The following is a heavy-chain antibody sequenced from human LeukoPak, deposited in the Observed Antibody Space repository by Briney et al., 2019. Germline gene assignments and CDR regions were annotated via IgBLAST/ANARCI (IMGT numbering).Heavy chain of an antibody. D-gene: IGHD6-19*01. CDR2: ISSSSSYI. Sequence: PGGSLRLSCAASGFTFSSYSMNWVRQAPGKGLEWVSSISSSSSYIYYADSVKGRFTIPRDNAKNSLYLQMNSLRAEDTAVYYCARAYSSGWSLDYWGQGTLVTVSS. CDR1: GFTFSSYS. J-gene: IGHJ4*02. CDR3: ARAYSSGWSLDY. V-gene: IGHV3-21*01.